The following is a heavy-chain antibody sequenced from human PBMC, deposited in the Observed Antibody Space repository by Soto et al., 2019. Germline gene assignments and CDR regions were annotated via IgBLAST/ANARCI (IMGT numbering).Heavy chain of an antibody. V-gene: IGHV3-33*01. CDR2: IWYDGSNK. Sequence: GGSLRLSCAASGFTFSSYGMHWVRQAPGKGLEWVAVIWYDGSNKYYADSVKGRFTISRDNSKNTLYLQMNSLRAEDTAVYYCAREDLANYFDYWGQGTLVTVS. CDR1: GFTFSSYG. D-gene: IGHD5-12*01. CDR3: AREDLANYFDY. J-gene: IGHJ4*02.